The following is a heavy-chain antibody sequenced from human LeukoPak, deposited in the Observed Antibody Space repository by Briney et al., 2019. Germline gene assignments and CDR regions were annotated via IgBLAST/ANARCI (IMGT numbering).Heavy chain of an antibody. CDR2: ISDIGSI. V-gene: IGHV4-59*08. J-gene: IGHJ4*02. CDR1: GGSISSYY. CDR3: AGRRPRNTFDF. Sequence: SETLSLTCTVSGGSISSYYWSWIRQPPGKGLEWIAHISDIGSINYNPSLHSRVTISLHTSKHQFSLKLSSVTAADTAVYYCAGRRPRNTFDFWSQGTLVTVSS.